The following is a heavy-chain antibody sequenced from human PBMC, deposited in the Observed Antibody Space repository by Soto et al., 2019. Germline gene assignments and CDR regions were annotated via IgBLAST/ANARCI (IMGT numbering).Heavy chain of an antibody. Sequence: ASGKVSCKASGYTFRNFGITWVRQAPGQGLEWMGWITPYNDDTNYEQNLQGRVSMTADTSTSTVYMELGSLRSDDTAVYYCARGGYYDTRVPPALDYWGEITLVTVSP. CDR1: GYTFRNFG. CDR3: ARGGYYDTRVPPALDY. CDR2: ITPYNDDT. J-gene: IGHJ4*02. D-gene: IGHD3-22*01. V-gene: IGHV1-18*01.